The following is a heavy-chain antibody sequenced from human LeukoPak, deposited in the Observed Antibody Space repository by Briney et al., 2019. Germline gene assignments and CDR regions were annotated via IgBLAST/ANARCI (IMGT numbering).Heavy chain of an antibody. CDR3: AKDATPGNGIWDHFDS. V-gene: IGHV3-23*01. D-gene: IGHD1-1*01. Sequence: GGSLRLSCVASGFSFNIHGMSWVRQAPGKGLEWVSSVGGGNDIHYADSVKGRFTGSRDDAKSTVYLQMNSLRVEGTAIYFCAKDATPGNGIWDHFDSWGQGTLVTVSS. CDR1: GFSFNIHG. CDR2: VGGGNDI. J-gene: IGHJ4*02.